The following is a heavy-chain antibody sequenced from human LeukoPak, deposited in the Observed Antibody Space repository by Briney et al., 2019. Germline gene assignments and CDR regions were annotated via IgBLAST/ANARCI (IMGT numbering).Heavy chain of an antibody. D-gene: IGHD2-21*01. CDR1: GFTVSSNY. CDR3: ARLKEFQKIFDY. J-gene: IGHJ4*02. Sequence: PGGSLRLSCAASGFTVSSNYMSWVRQAPGKGLEWVSVIYSGGSTYYADSVKGRFTISRDNSKNTLYLQMNSLRAEDTAVYYCARLKEFQKIFDYWGQGTLVTVSS. CDR2: IYSGGST. V-gene: IGHV3-66*04.